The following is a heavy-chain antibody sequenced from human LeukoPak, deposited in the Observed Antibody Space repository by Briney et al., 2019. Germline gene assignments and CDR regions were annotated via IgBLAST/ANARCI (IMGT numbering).Heavy chain of an antibody. CDR2: IKKRSDGGTT. D-gene: IGHD3-9*01. Sequence: NTGGSLRLSCAASGFTFSSYAMSWVRQAPGKGLEWVGRIKKRSDGGTTDYAAPVKDRFIISRDDSQDTLYLQMNTLKTEDTAVYYCTRDWYHAFDFWGQGTVVTVSS. CDR3: TRDWYHAFDF. J-gene: IGHJ3*01. V-gene: IGHV3-15*01. CDR1: GFTFSSYA.